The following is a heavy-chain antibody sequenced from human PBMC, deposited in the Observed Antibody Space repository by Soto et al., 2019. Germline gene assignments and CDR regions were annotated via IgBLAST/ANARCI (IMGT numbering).Heavy chain of an antibody. J-gene: IGHJ6*03. CDR1: GFTFTSSA. CDR3: AASYDYSNSYYYYYMDV. Sequence: EASVKVSCKASGFTFTSSAMQWVRQARGQRLEWIGWIVVGSGNTDYAQKFQERVTITRDMSTSTAYMELSSLRSEDTAAYYCAASYDYSNSYYYYYMDVRGKGTTVTVSS. D-gene: IGHD4-4*01. CDR2: IVVGSGNT. V-gene: IGHV1-58*02.